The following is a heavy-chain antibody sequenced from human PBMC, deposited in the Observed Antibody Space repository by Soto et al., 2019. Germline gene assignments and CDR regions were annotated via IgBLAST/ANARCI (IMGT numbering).Heavy chain of an antibody. CDR2: INPNSGGT. Sequence: ASVKVSCKASGYTFSDYYIHWVRQAPGQGLEWMGWINPNSGGTKYAPKFQGGGTMTRDTSISTAYMELSRLRSGDTAVYYCAREPATAKPEGVDFWGQGTLVTVSS. CDR3: AREPATAKPEGVDF. D-gene: IGHD1-1*01. J-gene: IGHJ4*02. CDR1: GYTFSDYY. V-gene: IGHV1-2*02.